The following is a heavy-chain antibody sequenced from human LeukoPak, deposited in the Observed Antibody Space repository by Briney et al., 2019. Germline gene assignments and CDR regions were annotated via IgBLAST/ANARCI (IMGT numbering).Heavy chain of an antibody. Sequence: GASVKVSCKASGYTFTGYYMHWVRQAPGQGLEWMGIINPSGGSTSYAQKFQGRVTMTRDTSTSTVYMELSSLRSEDTAVYYCARDSFPGRYYEGAFDIWGQGTMVTVSS. V-gene: IGHV1-46*01. CDR2: INPSGGST. J-gene: IGHJ3*02. D-gene: IGHD3-22*01. CDR3: ARDSFPGRYYEGAFDI. CDR1: GYTFTGYY.